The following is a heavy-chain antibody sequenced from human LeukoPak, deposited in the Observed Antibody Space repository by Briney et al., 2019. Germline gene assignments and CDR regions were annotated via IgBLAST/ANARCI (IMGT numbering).Heavy chain of an antibody. Sequence: ASVKVSCKASGYTFTSYGISWVRQAPGQGLEWMGWISAYNCNTNYAQKLQGRVTMTADTSTSTAYMELRSLRSDDTAVYYCARAPFGFRALDYWGQGTLVTVSS. J-gene: IGHJ4*02. CDR2: ISAYNCNT. CDR3: ARAPFGFRALDY. V-gene: IGHV1-18*01. D-gene: IGHD2-21*01. CDR1: GYTFTSYG.